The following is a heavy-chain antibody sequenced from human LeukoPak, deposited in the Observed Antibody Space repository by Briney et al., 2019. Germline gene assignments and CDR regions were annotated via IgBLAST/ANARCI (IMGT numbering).Heavy chain of an antibody. CDR1: GFSVNNNY. CDR2: IYSGDTT. D-gene: IGHD4-17*01. Sequence: PGGSLRLSCTASGFSVNNNYISWVRQAPGRGLEWVSVIYSGDTTFYADSVKDRFTISRDNSKNTVNLQMNNLRGEDTAMYYCVREFYGPWGQGTLVTVSS. CDR3: VREFYGP. V-gene: IGHV3-66*01. J-gene: IGHJ5*02.